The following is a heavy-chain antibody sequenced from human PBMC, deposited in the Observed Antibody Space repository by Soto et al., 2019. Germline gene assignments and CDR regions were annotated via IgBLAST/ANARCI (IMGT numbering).Heavy chain of an antibody. Sequence: ASVKVSCKVSGYTLTELSMHWVRQAPGKGLEWMGGFDPEDGETIYAQKFQGRVTMTEDTSTDTAYMELSSLRSEDTAVYYCATAPLYYYDSSGYTDYWGQGTLVTVSS. CDR2: FDPEDGET. J-gene: IGHJ4*02. CDR3: ATAPLYYYDSSGYTDY. V-gene: IGHV1-24*01. D-gene: IGHD3-22*01. CDR1: GYTLTELS.